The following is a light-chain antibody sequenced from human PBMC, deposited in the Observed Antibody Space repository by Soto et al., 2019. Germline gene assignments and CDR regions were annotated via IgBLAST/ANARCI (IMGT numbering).Light chain of an antibody. CDR1: QSVSSN. CDR3: QQYSKWPT. Sequence: EIVMKQSPATLSVSPGERATLSCRASQSVSSNLAWYQKKPGQAPRLLIYGASTRATGIPARFSGSGSGTEFTLTISSLQSEDFAVYYCQQYSKWPTFRRGTKVE. CDR2: GAS. V-gene: IGKV3-15*01. J-gene: IGKJ4*02.